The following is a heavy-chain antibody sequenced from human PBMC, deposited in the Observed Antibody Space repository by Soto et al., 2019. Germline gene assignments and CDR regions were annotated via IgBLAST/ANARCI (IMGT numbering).Heavy chain of an antibody. CDR3: ARLGGYCSSTNCYGYYAMDV. Sequence: QLQLQESGPGLVKPSETLSLTCTVSGGSISSGPFSWGWIRQPPGEGLEWIATFHYSENTNYTPSLDSRVTISVDTSKNQFSLTVTSVTVADTARYYCARLGGYCSSTNCYGYYAMDVWGQGTTVTVSS. V-gene: IGHV4-39*01. CDR2: FHYSENT. J-gene: IGHJ6*02. CDR1: GGSISSGPFS. D-gene: IGHD2-2*01.